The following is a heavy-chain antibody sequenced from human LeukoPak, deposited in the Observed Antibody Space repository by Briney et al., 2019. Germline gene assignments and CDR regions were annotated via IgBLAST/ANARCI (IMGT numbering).Heavy chain of an antibody. CDR2: IYYSGST. J-gene: IGHJ4*02. V-gene: IGHV4-59*08. CDR3: ARHLNNCGDDCYIFDY. CDR1: GGSIFSYY. Sequence: PSETLSLTCTVSGGSIFSYYWSWIRQPPGKGLEWLGYIYYSGSTNYNPSLKSRVTISVDTSKNQFSRRVSSVTAADTAVYYCARHLNNCGDDCYIFDYWGQGTLVTVSS. D-gene: IGHD2-21*01.